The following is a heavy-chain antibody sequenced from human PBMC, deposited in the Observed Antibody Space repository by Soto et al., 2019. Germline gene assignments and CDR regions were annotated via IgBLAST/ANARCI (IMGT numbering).Heavy chain of an antibody. CDR2: VNHRGET. CDR3: ARGKRMQLWLKSYFDT. V-gene: IGHV4-34*01. J-gene: IGHJ4*02. Sequence: SETLSLTCAVYGGSFTGYFWSWIRQSPGKGLEWIGEVNHRGETNYSPSLKSRLTISGDTSKNHISLKLNSVTAADTAVYYCARGKRMQLWLKSYFDTWGQGTLVNVSS. CDR1: GGSFTGYF. D-gene: IGHD5-18*01.